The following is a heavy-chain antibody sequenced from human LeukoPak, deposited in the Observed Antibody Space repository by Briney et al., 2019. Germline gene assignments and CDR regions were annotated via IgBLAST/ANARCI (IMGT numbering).Heavy chain of an antibody. CDR3: NSGGGYHSFDY. CDR2: ISSSSCYI. V-gene: IGHV3-21*01. J-gene: IGHJ4*02. CDR1: GFTFSSYS. Sequence: GGSLRLSCAASGFTFSSYSMNWLRQAPGKGLEWVSSISSSSCYIYYADSVKGRFTISRDNAKNSLYLQMNSLRAEDTAVYYCNSGGGYHSFDYWGQGTLVTVSS. D-gene: IGHD3-16*01.